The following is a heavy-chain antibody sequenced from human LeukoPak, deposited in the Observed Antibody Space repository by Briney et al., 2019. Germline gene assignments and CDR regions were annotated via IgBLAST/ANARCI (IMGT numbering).Heavy chain of an antibody. J-gene: IGHJ6*02. D-gene: IGHD3-10*01. CDR3: AKELRWFGANYYGMDV. Sequence: GRSLRLSCAASGFTFSSYGMHWVRQAPGRGLEWVAVISYDGSNKYYADSVKGRFTISRDNSKNTLYLQMNSLRAEDTAVYYCAKELRWFGANYYGMDVWGQGTTVTASS. V-gene: IGHV3-30*18. CDR1: GFTFSSYG. CDR2: ISYDGSNK.